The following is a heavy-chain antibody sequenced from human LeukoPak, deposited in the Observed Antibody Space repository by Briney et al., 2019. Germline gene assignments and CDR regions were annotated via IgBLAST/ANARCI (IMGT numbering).Heavy chain of an antibody. V-gene: IGHV1-8*01. J-gene: IGHJ3*02. CDR1: GYTFTSYD. D-gene: IGHD4-17*01. CDR2: MNPNSGNT. Sequence: ASVKVSCKASGYTFTSYDINWVRQATGQGLEWMGCMNPNSGNTGYAQEFQGRVTMTRNTSISTAYMELSSLRSEDTAVYYCTVTRWDAFDIWGQGTMVTVSS. CDR3: TVTRWDAFDI.